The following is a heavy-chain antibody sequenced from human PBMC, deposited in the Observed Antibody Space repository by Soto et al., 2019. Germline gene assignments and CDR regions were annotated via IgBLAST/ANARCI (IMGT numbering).Heavy chain of an antibody. Sequence: QVQVVQSRAEVKKPGASVKVSCKASGYTFTDYDINWVRQASGQGLEYMGWMSPESGNTGYAPQFQGRVTMTRNTSIRTAYMELSSLRYEYTAVYYCEVTTGYWGQGTKVTVSS. CDR3: EVTTGY. D-gene: IGHD2-21*02. J-gene: IGHJ4*02. V-gene: IGHV1-8*01. CDR2: MSPESGNT. CDR1: GYTFTDYD.